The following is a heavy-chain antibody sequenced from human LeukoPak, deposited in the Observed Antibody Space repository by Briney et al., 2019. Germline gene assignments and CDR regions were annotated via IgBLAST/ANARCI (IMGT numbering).Heavy chain of an antibody. CDR2: IYYSGST. J-gene: IGHJ4*02. CDR3: ARETTVTTLSPFDY. CDR1: GGSISSYY. Sequence: SETLSLTCTVSGGSISSYYWSWIRQPPGKGLEWIGYIYYSGSTNYNPSLKSRVTISVDTSKNQFSLKLSSVTAADTAVYYCARETTVTTLSPFDYWGQGTLVTVSS. D-gene: IGHD4-17*01. V-gene: IGHV4-59*12.